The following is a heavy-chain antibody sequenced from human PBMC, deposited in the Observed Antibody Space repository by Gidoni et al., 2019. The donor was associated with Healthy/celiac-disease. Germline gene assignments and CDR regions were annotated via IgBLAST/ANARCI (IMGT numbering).Heavy chain of an antibody. D-gene: IGHD6-19*01. CDR1: GSTFTSYG. CDR3: ARRIAVAGGCYFDY. CDR2: ISAYHGNT. Sequence: QVQLVQSGAEVKKPGASVKVSCTASGSTFTSYGISWVRQAPGQGLEWMGWISAYHGNTNSAQKLQGRVTMTTDTSTSTAYMELRSLRSDDTAVYYCARRIAVAGGCYFDYWGQGTLVTVSS. J-gene: IGHJ4*02. V-gene: IGHV1-18*01.